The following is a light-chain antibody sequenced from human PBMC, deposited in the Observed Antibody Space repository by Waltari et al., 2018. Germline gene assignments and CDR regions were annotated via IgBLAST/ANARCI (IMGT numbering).Light chain of an antibody. Sequence: QSVLTQPPSTSGAPGQRVAISCSGSSSNLGRNYVYWYQQLPGTAPKLLIYRNNQRPSGVPDRFSGSKSGTSASLAISGLRSEDESDYYCAVWDDSLSGPVLGGGTKLTVL. CDR1: SSNLGRNY. CDR3: AVWDDSLSGPV. J-gene: IGLJ3*02. CDR2: RNN. V-gene: IGLV1-47*01.